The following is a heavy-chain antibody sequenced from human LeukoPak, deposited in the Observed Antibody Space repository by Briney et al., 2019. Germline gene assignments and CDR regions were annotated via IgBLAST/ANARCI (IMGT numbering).Heavy chain of an antibody. V-gene: IGHV3-48*04. D-gene: IGHD4-23*01. CDR3: ARDYGGSSPFDY. J-gene: IGHJ4*02. Sequence: GGSLRLSCAASGFTFSSYSMNWVRQAPGKGLEWVSYISSSDSTIYYADSVKGRFTISRDNAKNSLYLQMNSLRAEDTAVYYCARDYGGSSPFDYWGQGTLVTVSS. CDR1: GFTFSSYS. CDR2: ISSSDSTI.